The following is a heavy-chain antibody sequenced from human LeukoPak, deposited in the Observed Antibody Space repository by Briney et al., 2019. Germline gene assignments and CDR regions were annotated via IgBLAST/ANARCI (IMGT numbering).Heavy chain of an antibody. V-gene: IGHV3-48*01. D-gene: IGHD2-15*01. CDR2: ITSSSSTI. CDR3: ARAVFGGYCSGGTCYSNPIYYFDY. CDR1: GFTFSSYN. J-gene: IGHJ4*02. Sequence: PGGSLRLSCAASGFTFSSYNMNWVRQAPGKGLECVSYITSSSSTIYYADSVKGRFTISRDNAKNSLYLQMNSLSAEDTAVYYCARAVFGGYCSGGTCYSNPIYYFDYWGQGTLVTVSS.